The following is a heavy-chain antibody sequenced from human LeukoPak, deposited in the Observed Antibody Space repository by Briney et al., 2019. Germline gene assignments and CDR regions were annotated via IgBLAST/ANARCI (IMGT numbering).Heavy chain of an antibody. CDR2: INPNSGGT. Sequence: ASVKVSCKASGYTFTGYYMHWVRQAPGQGLEWMVWINPNSGGTNYAQKFQGRVTMTRDTSISTAYMELSRLRSDDTAVYYCAREKLGVITTPFDYWGQGTLVTVSS. D-gene: IGHD3-22*01. J-gene: IGHJ4*02. V-gene: IGHV1-2*02. CDR1: GYTFTGYY. CDR3: AREKLGVITTPFDY.